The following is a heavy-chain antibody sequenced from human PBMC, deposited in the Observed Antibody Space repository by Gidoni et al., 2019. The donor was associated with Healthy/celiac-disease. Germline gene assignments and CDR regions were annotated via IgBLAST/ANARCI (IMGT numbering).Heavy chain of an antibody. D-gene: IGHD3-22*01. CDR1: GFTFGDYA. CDR3: TRSLIVGLLHDAFDI. Sequence: EVQLVESGGGLVQPGRSLRLSCTASGFTFGDYAMSWVRQAPGKGLEWVGFIRSKAYGGTTEYAASVKGRFTISRDDSKSIAYLQMNSLKTEDTAVYYCTRSLIVGLLHDAFDIWGQGTMVTVSS. CDR2: IRSKAYGGTT. V-gene: IGHV3-49*04. J-gene: IGHJ3*02.